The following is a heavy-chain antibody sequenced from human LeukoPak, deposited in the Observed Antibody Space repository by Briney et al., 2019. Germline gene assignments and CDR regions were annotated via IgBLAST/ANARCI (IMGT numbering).Heavy chain of an antibody. CDR2: ICDSGRTI. D-gene: IGHD3-22*01. CDR3: ARDRLGDYDHSGYYDK. CDR1: GFTFSVYY. V-gene: IGHV3-11*01. Sequence: GGSLRLSCAASGFTFSVYYMSWIRQAPGKGLEWVSYICDSGRTIYYADSVKGRFTTSRDNAKNSVYLQMNNLRAEDTAVYYCARDRLGDYDHSGYYDKWGQGTLVTVSS. J-gene: IGHJ4*02.